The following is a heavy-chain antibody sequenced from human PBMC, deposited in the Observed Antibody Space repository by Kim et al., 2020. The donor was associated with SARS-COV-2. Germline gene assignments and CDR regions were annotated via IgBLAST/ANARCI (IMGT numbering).Heavy chain of an antibody. V-gene: IGHV3-74*01. Sequence: GGSLRLSCAASGFTFSRYWMHWVRQAPGKGLVWVSHINGDGRSTSYADSVKGRVTISRDNAKNTLYLQMNSLRAEDTAVYYCARGGGGSLDYWGQGTLVT. D-gene: IGHD1-1*01. CDR3: ARGGGGSLDY. CDR2: INGDGRST. CDR1: GFTFSRYW. J-gene: IGHJ4*02.